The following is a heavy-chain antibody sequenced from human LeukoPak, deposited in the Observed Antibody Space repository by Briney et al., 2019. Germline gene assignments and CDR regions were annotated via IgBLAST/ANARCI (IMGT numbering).Heavy chain of an antibody. CDR1: GLTFKNYA. D-gene: IGHD1-26*01. V-gene: IGHV3-23*01. J-gene: IGHJ5*02. Sequence: PGGSLRLSCAASGLTFKNYAMTWVRQAPGKGLEWVSTISGNGDEPFYADSVKGRFTISRDNSKNTLSLQMNSLRADDTALYYCAKGGQFSWFDPWGQGTLVTVSS. CDR2: ISGNGDEP. CDR3: AKGGQFSWFDP.